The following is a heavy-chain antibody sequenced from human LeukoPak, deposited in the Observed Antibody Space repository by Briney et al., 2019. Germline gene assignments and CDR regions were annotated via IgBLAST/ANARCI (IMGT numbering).Heavy chain of an antibody. Sequence: SETLSLTCIVSGASVSSGDHHWGWIRLPPGKGPDWIGHISYSGIINYNPSLKSRVTVSIDTSKSQFSLKLKSVTAADTAVYFCARDPDLWGQGTLVTVSS. V-gene: IGHV4-61*08. CDR2: ISYSGII. J-gene: IGHJ4*02. CDR1: GASVSSGDHH. CDR3: ARDPDL.